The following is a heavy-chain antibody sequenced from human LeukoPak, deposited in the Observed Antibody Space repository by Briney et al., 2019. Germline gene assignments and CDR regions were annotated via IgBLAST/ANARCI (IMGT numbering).Heavy chain of an antibody. CDR1: GIRFADHW. V-gene: IGHV3-74*01. D-gene: IGHD3-3*01. Sequence: GGSLRLSCAGSGIRFADHWMLWVRQAPGKGRTWISRSDRYGVRREYAKHVKGRFTFSRDNDKNVVYLEMNSLKDEDTAVYFCVASRWSGALDFWGRGSLVTVSS. CDR3: VASRWSGALDF. CDR2: SDRYGVRR. J-gene: IGHJ4*02.